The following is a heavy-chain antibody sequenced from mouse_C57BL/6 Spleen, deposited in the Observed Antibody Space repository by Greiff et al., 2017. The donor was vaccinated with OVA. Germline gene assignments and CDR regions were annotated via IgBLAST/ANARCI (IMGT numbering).Heavy chain of an antibody. D-gene: IGHD3-1*01. V-gene: IGHV3-6*01. Sequence: EVQLQQSGPGLVKPSQSLSLTCSVTGYSITSGYYWNWIRQFPGNKLEWMGYISYDGSNNYNPSLKNRISITRDTSKNQFFLKLNSVTTEDTATYYCAREGGHWSFDYWGQGTTLTVSS. CDR3: AREGGHWSFDY. CDR1: GYSITSGYY. CDR2: ISYDGSN. J-gene: IGHJ2*01.